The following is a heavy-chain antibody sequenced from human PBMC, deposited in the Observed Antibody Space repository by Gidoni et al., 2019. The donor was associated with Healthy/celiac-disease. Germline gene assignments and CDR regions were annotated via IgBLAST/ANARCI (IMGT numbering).Heavy chain of an antibody. V-gene: IGHV3-33*01. CDR3: ARERPRYYDFWSAQGMDV. D-gene: IGHD3-3*01. J-gene: IGHJ6*02. CDR1: GFTFSSYG. Sequence: QVQLVESGGGVVQPGRSLRLSCAASGFTFSSYGTHWVRQAPGKGLEWVAVIWYDGSNKYYADSVKGRFTISRDNSKNTLYLQMNSLRAEDTAVYYCARERPRYYDFWSAQGMDVWGQGTTVTVSS. CDR2: IWYDGSNK.